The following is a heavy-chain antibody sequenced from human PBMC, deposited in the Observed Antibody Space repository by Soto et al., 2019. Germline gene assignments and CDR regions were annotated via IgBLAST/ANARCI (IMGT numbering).Heavy chain of an antibody. CDR1: GFTFSEFD. V-gene: IGHV3-13*04. Sequence: GGSLRLSCAASGFTFSEFDMHWVRQATGKGLEWISAIGDTGGTYYADSARGRFTISRENAKNTLYLQMNSLRVGDTAVYYCARDFYPPIYYYYGMDVWGQGTTVTVSS. J-gene: IGHJ6*02. D-gene: IGHD3-16*02. CDR2: IGDTGGT. CDR3: ARDFYPPIYYYYGMDV.